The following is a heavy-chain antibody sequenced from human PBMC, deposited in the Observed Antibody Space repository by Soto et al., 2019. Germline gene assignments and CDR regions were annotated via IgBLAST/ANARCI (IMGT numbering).Heavy chain of an antibody. Sequence: EVQLLESGGDLVQPGGSLRLSCAASGFMFSSYAMSWVRQVPGKGLEWVSAISGSRGATYYADSVKGRFTISRDNSKNTLYLQMNSLIGEDTAIYYCAKGDWKFDPWGQGTLVTVSS. D-gene: IGHD1-1*01. CDR3: AKGDWKFDP. V-gene: IGHV3-23*01. J-gene: IGHJ5*02. CDR2: ISGSRGAT. CDR1: GFMFSSYA.